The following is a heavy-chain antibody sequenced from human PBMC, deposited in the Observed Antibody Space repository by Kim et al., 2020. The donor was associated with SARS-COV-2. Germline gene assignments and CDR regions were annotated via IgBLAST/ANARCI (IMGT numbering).Heavy chain of an antibody. J-gene: IGHJ4*02. D-gene: IGHD4-17*01. Sequence: SETLSLTCAVYGGSFSGYYWSWIRQPPGKGLEWIGEINHIGSTNYNPSLKSRVTISVDTSKNQFSLRLTSVTAAETAVYYCARGWTMVTTPFDYWGQGTLVTVSS. V-gene: IGHV4-34*01. CDR2: INHIGST. CDR3: ARGWTMVTTPFDY. CDR1: GGSFSGYY.